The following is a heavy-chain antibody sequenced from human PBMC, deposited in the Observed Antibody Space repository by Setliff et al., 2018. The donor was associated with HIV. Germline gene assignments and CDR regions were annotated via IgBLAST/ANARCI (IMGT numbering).Heavy chain of an antibody. CDR1: GFTFNGYS. D-gene: IGHD4-4*01. V-gene: IGHV3-21*06. CDR3: ARDDSNYRQHGMDV. Sequence: GGSLRLSCTVSGFTFNGYSMNWVRQAPGKGLEWVSSISSSGSYIYYADSVKGRFAISRDNAKNSIHLQMNSLRAEDTAVYYCARDDSNYRQHGMDVWGQGTTVTVSS. CDR2: ISSSGSYI. J-gene: IGHJ6*02.